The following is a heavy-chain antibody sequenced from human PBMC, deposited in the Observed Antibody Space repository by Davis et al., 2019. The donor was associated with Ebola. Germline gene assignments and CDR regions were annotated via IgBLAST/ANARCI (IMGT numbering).Heavy chain of an antibody. D-gene: IGHD6-19*01. V-gene: IGHV1-3*01. Sequence: ASVKVSCKASGYTFTSYAMHWVRQAPGQRLEWMGWINAGNGNTKYSQKFQGRVTITRDTSASTVYMELSSLRSEDTAVYYCARGFLAVAGTGGRFDPWGQGTLVTVSS. CDR3: ARGFLAVAGTGGRFDP. J-gene: IGHJ5*02. CDR2: INAGNGNT. CDR1: GYTFTSYA.